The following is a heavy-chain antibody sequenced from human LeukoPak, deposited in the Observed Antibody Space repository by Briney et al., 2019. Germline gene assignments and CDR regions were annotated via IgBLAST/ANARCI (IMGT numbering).Heavy chain of an antibody. CDR1: GFTFSSYE. V-gene: IGHV3-48*03. J-gene: IGHJ3*02. Sequence: PGGSLRLSCAASGFTFSSYEMNWVRQAPGKGLEWVSYISSSGSTIYYADSVKGRFTISRDNAKNSLYLQMNSLRAEDTAVYYCARDNPYYYGSGSYAVDAFDIWGQGTMVTVSS. D-gene: IGHD3-10*01. CDR3: ARDNPYYYGSGSYAVDAFDI. CDR2: ISSSGSTI.